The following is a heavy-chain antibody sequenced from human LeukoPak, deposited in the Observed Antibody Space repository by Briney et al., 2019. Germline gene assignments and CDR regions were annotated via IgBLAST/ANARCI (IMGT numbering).Heavy chain of an antibody. CDR1: GYTFTGYY. Sequence: ASVNVSCKASGYTFTGYYMHWVRQAPGQGLEWMGWINPNSGGTNYAQKFQGRVTMTRDTSTSTAYMELSRLRSDDTAVYYCARGRGIIQYYDFWSGYYVWFGPWGQGTLVTVSS. V-gene: IGHV1-2*02. D-gene: IGHD3-3*01. CDR2: INPNSGGT. J-gene: IGHJ5*02. CDR3: ARGRGIIQYYDFWSGYYVWFGP.